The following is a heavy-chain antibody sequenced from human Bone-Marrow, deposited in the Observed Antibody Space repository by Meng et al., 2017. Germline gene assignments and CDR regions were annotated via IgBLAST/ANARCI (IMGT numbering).Heavy chain of an antibody. D-gene: IGHD4-17*01. Sequence: LSLTCAASGFTFDDYAMHWVRPAPGKGLEWVSGISWNSGSIGYADSVKGRFTISRDNAKNSLYLQMNSLRAEDTAVYYCAGSTVTTQGGAFDIWGQGTMVTVSS. J-gene: IGHJ3*02. V-gene: IGHV3-9*01. CDR1: GFTFDDYA. CDR2: ISWNSGSI. CDR3: AGSTVTTQGGAFDI.